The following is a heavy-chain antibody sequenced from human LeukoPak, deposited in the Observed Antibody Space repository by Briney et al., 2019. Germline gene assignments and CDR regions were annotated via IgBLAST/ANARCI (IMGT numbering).Heavy chain of an antibody. CDR1: GGSISSYY. D-gene: IGHD2-8*01. Sequence: SETLSLTCTVSGGSISSYYWSWIRQPPGKGLEWIGYIYYSGSTNYNPSLKSRVTISVDTSKNRFSLKLSSVTAADTAVYYCAREMVYTKRIDNWGQGALVTVSS. CDR3: AREMVYTKRIDN. J-gene: IGHJ4*02. CDR2: IYYSGST. V-gene: IGHV4-59*01.